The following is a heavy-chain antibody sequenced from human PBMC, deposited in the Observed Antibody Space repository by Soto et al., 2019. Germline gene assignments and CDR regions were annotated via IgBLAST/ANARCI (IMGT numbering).Heavy chain of an antibody. J-gene: IGHJ5*02. CDR2: IYYSGST. V-gene: IGHV4-59*01. CDR1: GGSISTYY. D-gene: IGHD2-15*01. Sequence: SETSLTCTVSGGSISTYYWSWIRQPPGKGLEWIGNIYYSGSTNYNPSLKSRVTISVDTSKNQFSLRLSSVTAADTAVYYCARGDKYCSGGTCYVNWFDPWGQGTLVTVSS. CDR3: ARGDKYCSGGTCYVNWFDP.